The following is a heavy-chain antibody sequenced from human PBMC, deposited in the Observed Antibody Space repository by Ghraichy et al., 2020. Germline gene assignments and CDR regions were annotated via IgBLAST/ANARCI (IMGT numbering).Heavy chain of an antibody. D-gene: IGHD5-12*01. V-gene: IGHV4-34*01. CDR1: GGSFSGYY. J-gene: IGHJ6*03. CDR3: ARGSIVATMWGYYYYYYMVV. CDR2: INHSGST. Sequence: SETLSPTCAVYGGSFSGYYWSWIRQPPGKGLEWIGEINHSGSTNYNPSLKSRVTISVDTSKNQFSLKLSSVTAADTAVYYCARGSIVATMWGYYYYYYMVVWGKWTTVTVSS.